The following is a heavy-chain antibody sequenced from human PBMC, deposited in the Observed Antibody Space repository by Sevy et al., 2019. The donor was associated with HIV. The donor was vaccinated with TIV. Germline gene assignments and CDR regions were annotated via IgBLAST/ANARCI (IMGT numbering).Heavy chain of an antibody. CDR2: IKSKTDDGTT. CDR1: GFTFSNAW. CDR3: STDLWFGEGFDY. D-gene: IGHD3-10*01. Sequence: GGSLRLSCAASGFTFSNAWMNWVRQAPGKGLEWVGRIKSKTDDGTTDYAAPVKGRFTISRDESKNKLYLQMNSLKTEDTAVYYCSTDLWFGEGFDYWGQGTLVTVSS. J-gene: IGHJ4*02. V-gene: IGHV3-15*07.